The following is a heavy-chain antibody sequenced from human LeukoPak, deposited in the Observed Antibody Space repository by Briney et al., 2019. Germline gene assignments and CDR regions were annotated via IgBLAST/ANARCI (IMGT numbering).Heavy chain of an antibody. Sequence: ASVKVSCKASGYTFTSYGISWVRQAPGQGLEWMGWISAYNGNTNYPQKLQGRVTMTTDTSTSTAYMELRSLRSDDTAGYYCARDPLVYCSSTSCYPIGDDAFDIWGQGTMVTVSS. J-gene: IGHJ3*02. CDR1: GYTFTSYG. V-gene: IGHV1-18*01. CDR2: ISAYNGNT. D-gene: IGHD2-2*01. CDR3: ARDPLVYCSSTSCYPIGDDAFDI.